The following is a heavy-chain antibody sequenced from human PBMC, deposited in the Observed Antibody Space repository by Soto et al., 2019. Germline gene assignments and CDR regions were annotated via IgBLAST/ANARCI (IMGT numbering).Heavy chain of an antibody. J-gene: IGHJ6*02. CDR3: ARDPSGGGYRGLYGMDV. CDR1: GFTFSSYS. V-gene: IGHV3-21*01. D-gene: IGHD3-16*02. CDR2: ISSSSSYI. Sequence: EVQLVESGGGLVKPGGSLRLSCAASGFTFSSYSMNWVRQAPGKGLEWVSSISSSSSYIYYADSVKGRFTISRDNAKNSLYLQMNSRRAEDTGVYYCARDPSGGGYRGLYGMDVWGQGTTVTVSS.